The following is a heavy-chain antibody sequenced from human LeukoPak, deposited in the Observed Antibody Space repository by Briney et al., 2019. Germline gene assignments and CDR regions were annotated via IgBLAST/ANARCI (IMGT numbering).Heavy chain of an antibody. J-gene: IGHJ4*02. CDR1: GFTFSNYV. CDR2: ITYNGGST. V-gene: IGHV3-23*01. CDR3: ANRSWSASVPFDY. Sequence: GGSLRLSCAASGFTFSNYVMSWVRQAPGKGLEWVSTITYNGGSTAYADSVEGRFTISRDNSKSTLYLQMDSLRADDTAVYYCANRSWSASVPFDYWGQGTLVTVSS. D-gene: IGHD3-3*01.